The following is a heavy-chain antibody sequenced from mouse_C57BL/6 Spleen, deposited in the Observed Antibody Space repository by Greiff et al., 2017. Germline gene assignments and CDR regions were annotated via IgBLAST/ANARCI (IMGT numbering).Heavy chain of an antibody. CDR1: GYTFTSYW. Sequence: QVQLRQPGAELVMPGASVKLSCKASGYTFTSYWMHWVKQRPGQGLEWIGEIDPSDSYTNYNQKFKGKSTLTVDKSSSTAYMQLSSLTSEDSAVYYGARGGTCGSSYGYFDGWGTGTTGTVSS. CDR3: ARGGTCGSSYGYFDG. CDR2: IDPSDSYT. D-gene: IGHD1-1*01. V-gene: IGHV1-69*01. J-gene: IGHJ1*03.